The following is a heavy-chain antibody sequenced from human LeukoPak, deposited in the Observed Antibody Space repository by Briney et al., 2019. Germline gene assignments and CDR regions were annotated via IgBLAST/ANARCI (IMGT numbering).Heavy chain of an antibody. CDR2: ISWNSGSI. J-gene: IGHJ4*02. Sequence: GGSLRHSCAASGFTFDDYAMHWVRQAPGKGLEWVSGISWNSGSIGYADSVKGRFTISRDNAKNSLYLQMNSLRAEDTALYYCAKDKGYSSSWLDYWGQGTLVTVSS. CDR3: AKDKGYSSSWLDY. V-gene: IGHV3-9*01. CDR1: GFTFDDYA. D-gene: IGHD6-13*01.